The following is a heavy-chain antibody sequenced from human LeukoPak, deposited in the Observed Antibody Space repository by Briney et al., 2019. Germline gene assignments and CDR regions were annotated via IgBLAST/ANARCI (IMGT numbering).Heavy chain of an antibody. Sequence: ASVKVSCKAPGGTFPNYAISWVRQAPGQGLEWMGGIIPFFATTNYAQKFQGRVTITADESTSTAHMELSSLIFEDTAVYYCARRGAGDPRNHFDYWGQGTLSPSPQ. D-gene: IGHD7-27*01. CDR3: ARRGAGDPRNHFDY. J-gene: IGHJ4*02. CDR2: IIPFFATT. V-gene: IGHV1-69*13. CDR1: GGTFPNYA.